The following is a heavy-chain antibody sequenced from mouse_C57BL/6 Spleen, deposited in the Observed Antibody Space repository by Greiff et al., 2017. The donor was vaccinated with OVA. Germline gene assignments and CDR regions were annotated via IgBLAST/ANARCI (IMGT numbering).Heavy chain of an antibody. CDR2: ISYDGSN. Sequence: EVKLMESGPGLVKPSQSLSLTCSVTGYSITSGYYWNWIRQFPGNKLEWMGYISYDGSNNYNPSLKNRISITRDTSKNQFFLKLNSVTTEDTATYYCAMIYYDYDAAYWGQGTLVTVSA. J-gene: IGHJ3*01. D-gene: IGHD2-4*01. V-gene: IGHV3-6*01. CDR1: GYSITSGYY. CDR3: AMIYYDYDAAY.